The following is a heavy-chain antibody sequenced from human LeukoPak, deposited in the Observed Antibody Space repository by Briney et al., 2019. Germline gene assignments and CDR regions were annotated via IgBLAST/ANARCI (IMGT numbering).Heavy chain of an antibody. CDR2: IRASSNGV. CDR3: ARHTGTYFNY. D-gene: IGHD1-26*01. CDR1: GFTFSSFS. J-gene: IGHJ4*02. Sequence: GGSLRLSCAASGFTFSSFSMNWVRQAPGKGLEWFSYIRASSNGVQYADSVQGRFTISRDNAKNSLYLQMNSLRAEDTAVYYCARHTGTYFNYWGQGTLVTVSS. V-gene: IGHV3-48*01.